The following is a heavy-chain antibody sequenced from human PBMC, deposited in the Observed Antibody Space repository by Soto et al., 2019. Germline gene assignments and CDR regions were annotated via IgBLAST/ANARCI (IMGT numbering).Heavy chain of an antibody. CDR2: IYPGDSET. D-gene: IGHD2-15*01. V-gene: IGHV5-51*03. CDR1: GYTFSSYW. CDR3: ARVRGCSDGTCYPFDY. Sequence: EVQLVQSGAEVTKPGESLRISCKGSGYTFSSYWIAWVRQMPGKGLEWVGIIYPGDSETRITPSFQGLVSISADKSINTAYLQWSSLWASDTAMYYCARVRGCSDGTCYPFDYWGQGTLVTVSS. J-gene: IGHJ4*02.